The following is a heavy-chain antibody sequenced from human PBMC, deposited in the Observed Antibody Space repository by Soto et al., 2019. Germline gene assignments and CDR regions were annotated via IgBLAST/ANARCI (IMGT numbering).Heavy chain of an antibody. Sequence: GESLKISCAASGFTFSNYWMHWVRQAPGKGLVWVSRIDSDGSRITYADFVKGRFTISRDNAKNTVYLHMNSLTAEDTAVYYCVRTSLVVAAATREDFWGQGTLVTVSS. CDR3: VRTSLVVAAATREDF. CDR2: IDSDGSRI. J-gene: IGHJ4*02. D-gene: IGHD2-15*01. V-gene: IGHV3-74*01. CDR1: GFTFSNYW.